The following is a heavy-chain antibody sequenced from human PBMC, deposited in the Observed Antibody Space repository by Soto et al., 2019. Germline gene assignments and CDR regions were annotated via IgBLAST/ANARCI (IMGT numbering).Heavy chain of an antibody. CDR2: INSDGSST. CDR3: ARDALRYFDWLPTHSWFDP. CDR1: GFTFNNYA. D-gene: IGHD3-9*01. V-gene: IGHV3-74*01. J-gene: IGHJ5*02. Sequence: GGSLRLSCAASGFTFNNYAMSWVRQAPGKGLVWVSRINSDGSSTSYADSVKGRFTISRDNAKNTLYLQMNSLRAEDTAVYYCARDALRYFDWLPTHSWFDPWGQGTLVTVSS.